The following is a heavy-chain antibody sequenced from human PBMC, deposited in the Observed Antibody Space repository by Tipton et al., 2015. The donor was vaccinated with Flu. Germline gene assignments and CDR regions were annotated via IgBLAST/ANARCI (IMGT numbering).Heavy chain of an antibody. V-gene: IGHV4-30-4*01. D-gene: IGHD3-3*01. Sequence: LRLSCTVSGGSISSGDYYWGWIRQPPGKGLEWIGHIYYSGSTYYNPSLKSRVTISLDTSKKQFSLKLSSVTAADTAVYYCARASMLVGGFYFYYFDYWGQGTLVTVSS. CDR1: GGSISSGDYY. J-gene: IGHJ4*02. CDR3: ARASMLVGGFYFYYFDY. CDR2: IYYSGST.